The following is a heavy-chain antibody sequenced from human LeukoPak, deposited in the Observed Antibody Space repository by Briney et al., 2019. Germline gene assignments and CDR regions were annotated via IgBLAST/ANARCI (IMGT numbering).Heavy chain of an antibody. D-gene: IGHD4-11*01. CDR1: GYSISSGYY. J-gene: IGHJ6*03. CDR2: IYHSGST. CDR3: ARGNLWDYRRYYYYMDV. V-gene: IGHV4-38-2*02. Sequence: SETLSLTCTVSGYSISSGYYWGWIRQPPGKGLEWIGSIYHSGSTNYNPSLKSRVTISVDTSKNQFSLKLSSVTAADTAVYYCARGNLWDYRRYYYYMDVWGKGTTGTVSS.